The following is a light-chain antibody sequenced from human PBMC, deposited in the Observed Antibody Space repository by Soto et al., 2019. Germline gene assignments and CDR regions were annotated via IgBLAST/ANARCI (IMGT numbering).Light chain of an antibody. CDR3: QLAYSAPWR. CDR2: AAS. V-gene: IGKV1-39*01. Sequence: DIQVTQSPSSLSASVGDRVTITCRASQSISNYLNWFQKKPMKAPKLLIYAASSLQGGVSSRFSGSGFGTHFTLAITTLQPVDFATYYGQLAYSAPWRFGQGTRVEVK. J-gene: IGKJ1*01. CDR1: QSISNY.